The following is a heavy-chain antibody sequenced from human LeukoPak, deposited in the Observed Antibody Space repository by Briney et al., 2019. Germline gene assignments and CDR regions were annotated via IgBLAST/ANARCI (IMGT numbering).Heavy chain of an antibody. Sequence: ASVKVSCKASGYTFTGYYMHWVRQAPGQGLEWMGWINPNSGGTNYAQKFQGRVTMTRDTSISAAYMELSRLRSDDTAVYYCARVMTSIWFGELAWFDPWGQGTLATVSS. J-gene: IGHJ5*02. CDR1: GYTFTGYY. V-gene: IGHV1-2*02. D-gene: IGHD3-10*01. CDR3: ARVMTSIWFGELAWFDP. CDR2: INPNSGGT.